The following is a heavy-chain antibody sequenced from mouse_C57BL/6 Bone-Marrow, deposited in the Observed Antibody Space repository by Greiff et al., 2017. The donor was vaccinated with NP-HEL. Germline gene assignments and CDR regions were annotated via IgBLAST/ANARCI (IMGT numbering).Heavy chain of an antibody. Sequence: EVQLVESGPGLVKPSQSLSLTCSVTGYSITSGYYWNWIRQFPGNKLEWMGYISYDGSNNYNPSLKNRISITRDTSKNQFFLKLNSVTTEDTATYYCARVFYYYGSSPYYFDYWGQGTTLTVSS. CDR2: ISYDGSN. D-gene: IGHD1-1*01. J-gene: IGHJ2*01. CDR3: ARVFYYYGSSPYYFDY. CDR1: GYSITSGYY. V-gene: IGHV3-6*01.